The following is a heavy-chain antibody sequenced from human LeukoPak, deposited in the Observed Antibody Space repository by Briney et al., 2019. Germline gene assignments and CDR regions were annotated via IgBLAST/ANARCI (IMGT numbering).Heavy chain of an antibody. CDR2: MNPNSGNT. D-gene: IGHD2-2*02. CDR3: ARGRYCSRTSCYMEGDS. V-gene: IGHV1-8*01. Sequence: ASVKVSCKASGYTFTSYDINWVRQAPGQGLEWMGLMNPNSGNTGYAQKFQGRVTMTRNTSISAAYMELSSLRSEDTAVYYCARGRYCSRTSCYMEGDSWGQGTLVTVSS. J-gene: IGHJ4*02. CDR1: GYTFTSYD.